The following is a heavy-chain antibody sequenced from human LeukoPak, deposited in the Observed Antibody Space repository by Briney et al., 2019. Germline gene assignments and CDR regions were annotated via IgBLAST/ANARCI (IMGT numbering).Heavy chain of an antibody. Sequence: SETLSLTCSVSGDSVTNGAYCWSWIRQPPGKGLEWIGYIYDIAITYQNPSLRSRLTISVDTSQNQFSLKLSSVTAADTAVYYCARQVGRGAQIYYMNVWGKGTTVTVSS. CDR3: ARQVGRGAQIYYMNV. J-gene: IGHJ6*03. D-gene: IGHD1-26*01. CDR2: IYDIAIT. V-gene: IGHV4-30-4*07. CDR1: GDSVTNGAYC.